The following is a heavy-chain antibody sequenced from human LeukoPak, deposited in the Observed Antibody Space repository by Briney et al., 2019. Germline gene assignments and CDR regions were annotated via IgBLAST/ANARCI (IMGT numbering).Heavy chain of an antibody. Sequence: GGSLRLSCAASGFTFSSYSMNWVRQAPGKGLEWVANIKQDGSEKYYVDSVKGRFTISRDNAKNSLYLQMNSLRAEDTAVYYCTRELAYGLYVDYWGQGTLVTVSS. CDR2: IKQDGSEK. J-gene: IGHJ4*02. V-gene: IGHV3-7*01. CDR3: TRELAYGLYVDY. CDR1: GFTFSSYS. D-gene: IGHD2-8*01.